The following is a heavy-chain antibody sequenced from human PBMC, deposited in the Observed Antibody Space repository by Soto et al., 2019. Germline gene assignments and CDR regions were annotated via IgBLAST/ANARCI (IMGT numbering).Heavy chain of an antibody. V-gene: IGHV3-30-3*01. Sequence: QVQLVESGGGVVQPGRSLRLSCAASGFTFSSYAMHWVRQAPGKGPEWVAVISYDGSNKYYADSVKGRFTISRDNSKNTLYLQMNSLRAEDTAVYYCARDLASPSQSRPPNIAVAGACDYWGQGTLVTVSS. CDR2: ISYDGSNK. D-gene: IGHD6-19*01. CDR1: GFTFSSYA. J-gene: IGHJ4*02. CDR3: ARDLASPSQSRPPNIAVAGACDY.